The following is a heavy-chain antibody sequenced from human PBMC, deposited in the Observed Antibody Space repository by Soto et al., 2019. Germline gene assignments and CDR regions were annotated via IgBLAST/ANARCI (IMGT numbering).Heavy chain of an antibody. D-gene: IGHD2-8*01. CDR3: ARARQTYHRVHQYCTNGVCYSPPYYFDY. J-gene: IGHJ4*02. CDR2: IYYSGST. V-gene: IGHV4-59*01. Sequence: PSETLSLTCTVSGGSISSYYWSWIRQPPGKGLEWIGYIYYSGSTNYNPSLKSRVTISVDTSKNQFSLKLSSVTAADTAVYYCARARQTYHRVHQYCTNGVCYSPPYYFDYWGQGTLVTVSS. CDR1: GGSISSYY.